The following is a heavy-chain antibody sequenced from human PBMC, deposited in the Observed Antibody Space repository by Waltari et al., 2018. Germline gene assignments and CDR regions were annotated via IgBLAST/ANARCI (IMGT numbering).Heavy chain of an antibody. V-gene: IGHV1-69*05. CDR3: ARGGLYGQQLLESAFEI. CDR1: GGSFSTYA. CDR2: IIPMVDTA. D-gene: IGHD6-13*01. J-gene: IGHJ3*02. Sequence: QVQLVQSGAEVKKPGSSVKVSCKASGGSFSTYAITWVRQAPGQGLEWMGGIIPMVDTAKYAQKFQERGTMTTNGSMTTAYMELSSLTSEDTAVYYCARGGLYGQQLLESAFEIWGQGTKVTVAS.